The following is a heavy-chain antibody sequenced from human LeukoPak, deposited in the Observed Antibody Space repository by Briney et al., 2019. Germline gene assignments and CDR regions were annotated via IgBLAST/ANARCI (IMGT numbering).Heavy chain of an antibody. CDR2: IWYDGSNK. D-gene: IGHD6-13*01. CDR1: GFTFSSYG. J-gene: IGHJ6*02. Sequence: PGGSLRLSCAASGFTFSSYGMPWVRQAPGKGLEWVAVIWYDGSNKYYADSVKGRFTISRDNSKNTLYLQMNSLRAEDTAVYYCARDLAGSSSWYGGYYYYYGMDVWGQGTTVTVSS. V-gene: IGHV3-33*01. CDR3: ARDLAGSSSWYGGYYYYYGMDV.